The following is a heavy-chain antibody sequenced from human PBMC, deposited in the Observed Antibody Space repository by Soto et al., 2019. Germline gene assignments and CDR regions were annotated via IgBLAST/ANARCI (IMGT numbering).Heavy chain of an antibody. Sequence: GVLRLSCAASGFTFSSYAMSWVRQAPGKGLEWVSAISGSGGSTYYADSVKGRFTISRDNSKNTLYLQMNSLRAEDTAVYYCAKAKGVKPYYYYGMDVWGQGTTVTVSS. V-gene: IGHV3-23*01. D-gene: IGHD3-22*01. CDR2: ISGSGGST. CDR3: AKAKGVKPYYYYGMDV. J-gene: IGHJ6*02. CDR1: GFTFSSYA.